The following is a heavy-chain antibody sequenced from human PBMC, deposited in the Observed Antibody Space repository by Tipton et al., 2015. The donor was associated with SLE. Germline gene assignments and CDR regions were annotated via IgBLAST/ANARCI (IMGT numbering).Heavy chain of an antibody. CDR3: ASGYYYDSSPDAFDI. J-gene: IGHJ3*02. CDR1: GGSISSSSYY. CDR2: INHSGST. D-gene: IGHD3-22*01. Sequence: TLSLTCTVSGGSISSSSYYWGWIRQPPGKGLEWIGEINHSGSTNYNPSLKSRVTISVDTSKNQFSLKLSSVTAADTAVYYCASGYYYDSSPDAFDIWGQGTMVTVSS. V-gene: IGHV4-39*07.